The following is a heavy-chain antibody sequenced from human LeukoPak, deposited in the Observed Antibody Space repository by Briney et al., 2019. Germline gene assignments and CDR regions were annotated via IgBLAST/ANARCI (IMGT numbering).Heavy chain of an antibody. CDR2: ISGSGGST. D-gene: IGHD6-13*01. J-gene: IGHJ4*02. Sequence: GGSLRLSCAASGFSISSYALSWVRQAPGKGLEWVSAISGSGGSTYYADSVKGRFTSSRDNSKNTLYLQMTRRRAEDPAVYSCAKNTAQLSPFDYSGQGTLVTVSP. V-gene: IGHV3-23*01. CDR1: GFSISSYA. CDR3: AKNTAQLSPFDY.